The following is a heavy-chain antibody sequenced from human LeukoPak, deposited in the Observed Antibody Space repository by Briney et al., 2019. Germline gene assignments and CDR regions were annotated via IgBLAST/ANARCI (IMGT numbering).Heavy chain of an antibody. J-gene: IGHJ4*02. Sequence: ASVKVSCKASGGTFISYAISWVRQAPGQGLEWMGGIIPIFGTANYAQKFQGRVTITADESTSTAYMELSSLRSEDMAVYYCARGTYGSGSYYADNWGQGTLVTVSS. V-gene: IGHV1-69*13. CDR2: IIPIFGTA. CDR1: GGTFISYA. D-gene: IGHD3-10*01. CDR3: ARGTYGSGSYYADN.